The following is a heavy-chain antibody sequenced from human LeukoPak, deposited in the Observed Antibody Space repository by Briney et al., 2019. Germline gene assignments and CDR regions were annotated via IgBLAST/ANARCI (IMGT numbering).Heavy chain of an antibody. J-gene: IGHJ4*02. V-gene: IGHV4-59*01. Sequence: SETLSLTCTVSDGSINYYYWSWIRQPPGKGLEWIGSVYYNGNTNYNPSLKSRVSLSVDTSKNQFSLRLNSVTAADTAVYYCARHYCTGDNCYYFDYWGQGTLVTVSS. CDR1: DGSINYYY. D-gene: IGHD2-8*02. CDR2: VYYNGNT. CDR3: ARHYCTGDNCYYFDY.